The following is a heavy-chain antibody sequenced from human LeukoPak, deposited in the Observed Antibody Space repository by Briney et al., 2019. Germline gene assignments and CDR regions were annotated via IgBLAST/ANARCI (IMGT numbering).Heavy chain of an antibody. CDR3: AKVTLTSATFDY. CDR1: GFIFSTYW. V-gene: IGHV3-7*01. CDR2: IKQDGSEE. J-gene: IGHJ4*02. D-gene: IGHD4/OR15-4a*01. Sequence: GGSLRLSCAGSGFIFSTYWMGWVRQAPGKGLDWVANIKQDGSEEYYVDSVRGRFTISRDNAKKSLYLQMNSLRAEDTAVYYCAKVTLTSATFDYWGQGALVTVSS.